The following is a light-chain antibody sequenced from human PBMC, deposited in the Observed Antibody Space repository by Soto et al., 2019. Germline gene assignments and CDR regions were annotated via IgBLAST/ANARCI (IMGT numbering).Light chain of an antibody. CDR2: DAS. CDR1: QDISNY. CDR3: LQFHNLPT. V-gene: IGKV1-33*01. J-gene: IGKJ4*01. Sequence: DIQMTQSPSSLSASVGDRVTTTCQASQDISNYLNWYQHKPGKAPKILIYDASTLETGVPSRFSGSGSGTDFTFTISSLQPEDIATYYCLQFHNLPTFGGGTKVDIK.